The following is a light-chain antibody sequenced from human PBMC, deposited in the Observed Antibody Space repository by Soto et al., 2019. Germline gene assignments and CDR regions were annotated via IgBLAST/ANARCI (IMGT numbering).Light chain of an antibody. CDR1: QSVSSSY. CDR3: QQYGNSPYT. CDR2: GSS. J-gene: IGKJ2*01. Sequence: EIVLTQSPDTLSLSPGERATLSCRASQSVSSSYLAWYQQRPGQAPRLLIYGSSSRATGIPDRFSGSGSGTDFTLTISRLEPEDFEVYYCQQYGNSPYTFGQGTKLEIK. V-gene: IGKV3-20*01.